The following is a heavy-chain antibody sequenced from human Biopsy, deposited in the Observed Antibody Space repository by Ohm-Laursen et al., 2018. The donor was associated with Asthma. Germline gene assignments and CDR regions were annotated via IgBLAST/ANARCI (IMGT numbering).Heavy chain of an antibody. V-gene: IGHV1-69*13. Sequence: GASVNVSCKSLGGTFNTYVIGWVRQAPGQGLEWMGGINSVFGTTTYPQKFQDRVTITADDSTSTVYMELSSLRSEDTVVYYCARKAGSCISRTCYSLDFWGQGTLVTVSS. CDR2: INSVFGTT. D-gene: IGHD2-2*01. CDR3: ARKAGSCISRTCYSLDF. J-gene: IGHJ4*02. CDR1: GGTFNTYV.